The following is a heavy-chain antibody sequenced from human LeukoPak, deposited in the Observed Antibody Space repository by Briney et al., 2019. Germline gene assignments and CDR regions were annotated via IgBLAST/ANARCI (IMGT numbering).Heavy chain of an antibody. CDR3: ARDRIQLWAGCNWFDP. CDR1: GFTFSSYE. J-gene: IGHJ5*02. CDR2: ISSSGSTI. D-gene: IGHD5-18*01. Sequence: PGGSLRLSCAASGFTFSSYEMNWVRQAPGKGLEWVSYISSSGSTIYYADSVKGRFTISRDNAKNSLYLQMNSLRAEDTAVYYCARDRIQLWAGCNWFDPWGQGTLVTVSP. V-gene: IGHV3-48*03.